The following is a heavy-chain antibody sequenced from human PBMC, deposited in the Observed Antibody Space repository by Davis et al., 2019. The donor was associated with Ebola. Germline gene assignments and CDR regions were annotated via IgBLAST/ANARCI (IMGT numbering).Heavy chain of an antibody. J-gene: IGHJ4*02. CDR1: GFNFRSYG. CDR3: AKGGYSSGWYGAFFDY. Sequence: GGSLRLSCAASGFNFRSYGMHWVRQAPDKGLEWVAVIWYDGSRKYYGDSVKGRFTISRDNSKNTLYLQMNSLRAEDTAVYYCAKGGYSSGWYGAFFDYWGQGTLVTVSS. D-gene: IGHD6-19*01. V-gene: IGHV3-33*06. CDR2: IWYDGSRK.